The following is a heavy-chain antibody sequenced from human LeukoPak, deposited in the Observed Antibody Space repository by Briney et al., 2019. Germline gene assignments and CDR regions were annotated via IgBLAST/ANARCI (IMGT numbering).Heavy chain of an antibody. J-gene: IGHJ4*02. CDR2: IYYSGST. D-gene: IGHD5-12*01. V-gene: IGHV4-59*01. Sequence: SEILSLTCTVSGGSISSYYWSWIRQPPGKGLEWVGYIYYSGSTNYNPSLKSRVTISVDTSKNQFSLKLSSVTAADTAVYYCASIASGYDYGDYGGYFDYWGQGTLVTVSS. CDR1: GGSISSYY. CDR3: ASIASGYDYGDYGGYFDY.